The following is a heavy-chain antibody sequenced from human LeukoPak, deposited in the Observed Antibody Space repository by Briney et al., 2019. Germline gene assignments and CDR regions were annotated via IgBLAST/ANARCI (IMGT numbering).Heavy chain of an antibody. CDR2: MNPNSGDT. J-gene: IGHJ5*02. Sequence: ASVKVSCKASGYTFADYYIHWVRQAPGQGLEWVGWMNPNSGDTNYARSFQGRVTMTRDTSISTAYMELSRLRFDDTVVYYCAKDPFDQMLPENWFDPWGQGTLVTVSS. CDR3: AKDPFDQMLPENWFDP. V-gene: IGHV1-2*02. CDR1: GYTFADYY. D-gene: IGHD2-2*01.